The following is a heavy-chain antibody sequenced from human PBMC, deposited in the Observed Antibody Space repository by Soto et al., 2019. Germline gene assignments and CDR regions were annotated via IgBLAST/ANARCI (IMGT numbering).Heavy chain of an antibody. Sequence: GGSLRLSCAASGFTFSSYEMNWVRQAPGKGLEWVSYISGSGGTIFYVDSVKGRFTISRDNAKNSLYLQMNSLRAEDTAVYYCATLTRITADVTEFDFRPVWGQGTTVTVSS. CDR3: ATLTRITADVTEFDFRPV. V-gene: IGHV3-48*03. J-gene: IGHJ6*02. CDR1: GFTFSSYE. CDR2: ISGSGGTI. D-gene: IGHD6-13*01.